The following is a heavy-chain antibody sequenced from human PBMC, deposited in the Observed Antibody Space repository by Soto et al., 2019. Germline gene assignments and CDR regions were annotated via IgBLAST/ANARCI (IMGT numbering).Heavy chain of an antibody. V-gene: IGHV1-69*05. J-gene: IGHJ6*02. D-gene: IGHD6-19*01. CDR2: IVPIFGNT. CDR3: ARVEAVAGLYNYHGLDV. CDR1: GGTFSNYA. Sequence: QVQLVQSGAEVKKPGSSVKVSCKVSGGTFSNYAIDWVRLAPGHGLEWMGGIVPIFGNTYYTQKFQGRATIITDDSTTTAYLEMSSLRSEDTAIYYCARVEAVAGLYNYHGLDVWGQGTAVTVSS.